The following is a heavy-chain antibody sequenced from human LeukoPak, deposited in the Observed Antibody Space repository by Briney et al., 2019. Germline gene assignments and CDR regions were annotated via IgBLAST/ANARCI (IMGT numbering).Heavy chain of an antibody. D-gene: IGHD4-23*01. J-gene: IGHJ4*02. Sequence: PGGSLRLSCAASGFTFSNHWMHWDRHAPGKGLMWVSRINRGGSRTDYADSVKGRFSISRDNAKNTLYLQMNSLRVEDTAVYYCARGRPHGNDYWGQGTLVTVSS. CDR2: INRGGSRT. V-gene: IGHV3-74*01. CDR1: GFTFSNHW. CDR3: ARGRPHGNDY.